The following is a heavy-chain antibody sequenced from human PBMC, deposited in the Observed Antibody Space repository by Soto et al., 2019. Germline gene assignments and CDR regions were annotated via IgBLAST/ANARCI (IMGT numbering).Heavy chain of an antibody. J-gene: IGHJ4*02. D-gene: IGHD5-12*01. CDR2: IFSSGST. Sequence: SETLSLTCTVSGGSINTFYWSWVRQPAGKGLEWIGRIFSSGSTSFNPSLVSRVAMSVDTSKSHFSLNLSSVAAADMAVYYCAREGSYSAYNFAHGIQLWSFDFWGQGALVTVS. CDR3: AREGSYSAYNFAHGIQLWSFDF. CDR1: GGSINTFY. V-gene: IGHV4-4*07.